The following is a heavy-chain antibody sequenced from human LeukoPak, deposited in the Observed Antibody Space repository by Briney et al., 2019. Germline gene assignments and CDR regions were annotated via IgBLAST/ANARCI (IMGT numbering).Heavy chain of an antibody. D-gene: IGHD1-26*01. V-gene: IGHV3-30-3*01. CDR3: AREYYSGNYYVFDY. CDR2: ISYDGDHK. J-gene: IGHJ4*02. Sequence: PGGSLRLSCAASGFTFTDHAIHWVRQAPGKGLEWVAVISYDGDHKYYPDSVKGRFTISRDNSKNTVYLQMNSLRVEDTAVYFCAREYYSGNYYVFDYWGQGTLVTVSS. CDR1: GFTFTDHA.